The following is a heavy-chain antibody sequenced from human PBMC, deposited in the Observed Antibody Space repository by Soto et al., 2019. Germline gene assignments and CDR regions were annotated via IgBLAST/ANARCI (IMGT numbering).Heavy chain of an antibody. Sequence: GGSLRLSCAASGFTLRSYWMHWVRQAPGGGLVWVSRIDGSGSNTFYADSVKGRFTISRDNAKNTLYLQMNNLSPEDTALYYCARPTYYYDSSGPPAYWGQGTLVTVSS. D-gene: IGHD3-22*01. V-gene: IGHV3-74*01. CDR1: GFTLRSYW. CDR3: ARPTYYYDSSGPPAY. CDR2: IDGSGSNT. J-gene: IGHJ4*02.